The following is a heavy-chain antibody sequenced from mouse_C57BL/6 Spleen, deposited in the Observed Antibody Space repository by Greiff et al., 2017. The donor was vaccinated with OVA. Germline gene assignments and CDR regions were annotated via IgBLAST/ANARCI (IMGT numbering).Heavy chain of an antibody. D-gene: IGHD2-4*01. V-gene: IGHV2-2*01. Sequence: QVQLQQSGPGLVQPSQSLSITCTVSGFSLTSYGVHWVRQSPGKGLEWLGVIWSGGSTDYNAAFISRLSISKDNSKSQVFFKMNSLQADDTAIYDGARKGDYDGVGAMDYWGQGTTVTVSS. CDR1: GFSLTSYG. CDR3: ARKGDYDGVGAMDY. CDR2: IWSGGST. J-gene: IGHJ4*01.